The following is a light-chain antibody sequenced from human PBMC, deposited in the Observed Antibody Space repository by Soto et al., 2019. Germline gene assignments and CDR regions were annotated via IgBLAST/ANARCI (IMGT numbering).Light chain of an antibody. CDR1: QSVSSN. CDR2: GAS. V-gene: IGKV3-15*01. CDR3: QQYDNWLRT. Sequence: EIVMTQSPATLSVSPGERATLSCRASQSVSSNLAWYQQKPGQAPRLLIYGASTRATGIPAGFSGSGSATEFTLTISSLQSEDFAVYYCQQYDNWLRTFGQGTKVEIK. J-gene: IGKJ1*01.